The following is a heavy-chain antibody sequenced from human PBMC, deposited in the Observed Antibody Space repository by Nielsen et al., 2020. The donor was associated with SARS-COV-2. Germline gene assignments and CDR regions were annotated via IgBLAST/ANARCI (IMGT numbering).Heavy chain of an antibody. V-gene: IGHV3-30*18. CDR2: ISYDGSNK. D-gene: IGHD6-13*01. Sequence: WIRQPPGKGLEWVAVISYDGSNKYYADSVKGRFTISRDNSKNTLYLQMNSLRAEDTAVYYCAKDFTPIAAAGISWFDPWGQGTPVTVSS. CDR3: AKDFTPIAAAGISWFDP. J-gene: IGHJ5*02.